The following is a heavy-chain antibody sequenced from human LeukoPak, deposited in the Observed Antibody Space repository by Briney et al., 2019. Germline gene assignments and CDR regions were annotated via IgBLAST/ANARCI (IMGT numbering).Heavy chain of an antibody. V-gene: IGHV4-59*08. Sequence: SETLSLTCTVSGGSISSYYWSWIRQPPGKGLEWIGYIYYSGSTNYNPSLKSRVTISVDTSKNQFYLKLSSVTAADTAVYYCARGGRGGSYSSDNWFDPWGQGTLVTVSS. D-gene: IGHD1-26*01. CDR3: ARGGRGGSYSSDNWFDP. CDR2: IYYSGST. J-gene: IGHJ5*02. CDR1: GGSISSYY.